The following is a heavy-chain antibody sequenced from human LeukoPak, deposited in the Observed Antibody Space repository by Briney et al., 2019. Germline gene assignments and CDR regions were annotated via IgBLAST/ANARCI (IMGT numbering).Heavy chain of an antibody. Sequence: PGGSLRLSCAASGFTFSSYGMHWVRQAPGKGLEWVAVISYDGSNKYYADSVKGRFTISRDDSKNTLYLQMNSLRAEDTAVNYCAKEFGDSGIYYYYGMDVWGQGTTVTVSS. CDR2: ISYDGSNK. J-gene: IGHJ6*02. D-gene: IGHD3-16*01. V-gene: IGHV3-30*18. CDR3: AKEFGDSGIYYYYGMDV. CDR1: GFTFSSYG.